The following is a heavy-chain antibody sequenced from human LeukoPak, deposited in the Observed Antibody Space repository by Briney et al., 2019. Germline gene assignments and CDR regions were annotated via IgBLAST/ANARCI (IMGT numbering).Heavy chain of an antibody. V-gene: IGHV4-39*01. CDR1: GGSISSSSYY. CDR3: ARLSIAARPRDY. D-gene: IGHD6-6*01. J-gene: IGHJ4*02. CDR2: IYYSGST. Sequence: SETLSLTCTVSGGSISSSSYYWGWIRQPPGKGLEWIGSIYYSGSTYYNPSLKSQVTISVDTSKNQFSLKLSSVTAADTAVYYCARLSIAARPRDYWGQGTLVTVSS.